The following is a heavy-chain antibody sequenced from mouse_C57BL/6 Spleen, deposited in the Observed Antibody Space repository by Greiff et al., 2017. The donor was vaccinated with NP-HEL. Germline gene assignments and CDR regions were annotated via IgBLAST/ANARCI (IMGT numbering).Heavy chain of an antibody. V-gene: IGHV5-17*01. CDR3: ARTYYGSSYWYFDV. Sequence: EVQVVESGGGLVKPGGSLKLSCAASGFTFSDYGMHWVRQAPEKGLEWVAYISSGSSTIYYADTVKGRFTISRDNAKNTLFLQMTSLRSEDTAIYYCARTYYGSSYWYFDVWGTGTTVTVSS. J-gene: IGHJ1*03. D-gene: IGHD1-1*01. CDR1: GFTFSDYG. CDR2: ISSGSSTI.